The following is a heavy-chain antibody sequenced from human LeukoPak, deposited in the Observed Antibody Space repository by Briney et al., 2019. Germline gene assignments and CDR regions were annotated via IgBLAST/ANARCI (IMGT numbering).Heavy chain of an antibody. CDR3: ASPFVCVDTAMDAGCYFDY. V-gene: IGHV3-11*04. CDR1: GFTFSDSF. D-gene: IGHD5-18*01. CDR2: ISRSGSII. Sequence: PGGSLRLSCAASGFTFSDSFMTWIRQAPGKGLEWVSYISRSGSIIYYADSAKGRFTISRDNAKNSLYLQMNSLRAEDTAVYYCASPFVCVDTAMDAGCYFDYWGQGTLVTVSS. J-gene: IGHJ4*02.